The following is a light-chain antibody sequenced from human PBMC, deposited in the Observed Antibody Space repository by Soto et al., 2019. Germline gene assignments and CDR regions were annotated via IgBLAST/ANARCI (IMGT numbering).Light chain of an antibody. CDR2: KAS. J-gene: IGKJ1*01. V-gene: IGKV1-5*03. CDR1: QSISSW. Sequence: IQLPQPPSTMLASVGDRVTITSRASQSISSWLAWYQQKPGKAPKLLIYKASSLESGVPSRFSGSVSGTEFTLTISSLQPDDFATYYCQQYDSYPWTFGQGTKVDIK. CDR3: QQYDSYPWT.